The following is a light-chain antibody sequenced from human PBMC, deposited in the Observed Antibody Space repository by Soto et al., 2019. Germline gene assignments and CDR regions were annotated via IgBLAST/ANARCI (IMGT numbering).Light chain of an antibody. J-gene: IGLJ2*01. Sequence: QAVVTQPPSASGAPGLRVTISCTGTTSNIGSDYDVHCYRQLPGTAPKLLTYGNNNRPSGVPNRFFGSKSGTSASLAITGLQPDDEADYYCRSYDNSLSGVVFGGGTKLTVL. CDR3: RSYDNSLSGVV. V-gene: IGLV1-40*01. CDR1: TSNIGSDYD. CDR2: GNN.